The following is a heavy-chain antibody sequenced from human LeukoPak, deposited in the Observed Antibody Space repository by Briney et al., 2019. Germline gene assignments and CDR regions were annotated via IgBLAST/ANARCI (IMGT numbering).Heavy chain of an antibody. V-gene: IGHV4-39*07. J-gene: IGHJ5*02. CDR2: IYYSGST. CDR3: ARDDEEYLDP. Sequence: PSETLSLTCTVSGGSISSSSYYWGWIRQPPGKGLEWIGTIYYSGSTNYNPSLKSRVTISVDTSKNQFSLKLSSVTAADTAVYYCARDDEEYLDPWGQGTLVTVSS. D-gene: IGHD2-2*01. CDR1: GGSISSSSYY.